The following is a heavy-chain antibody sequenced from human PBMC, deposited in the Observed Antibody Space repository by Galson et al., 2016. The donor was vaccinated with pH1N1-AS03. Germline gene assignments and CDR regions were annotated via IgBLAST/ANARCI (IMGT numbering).Heavy chain of an antibody. D-gene: IGHD1-1*01. CDR1: GFTFCSYE. CDR2: IGVAGDT. J-gene: IGHJ3*02. V-gene: IGHV3-13*01. CDR3: ARESSANSVAAFDI. Sequence: SLRLSCAASGFTFCSYEMHWVRQSTGKGLEWVSAIGVAGDTFYTDSVKGRFTISRENAKNSFYLQMNTLRAGDTAVYCCARESSANSVAAFDIWGQGTMVTVSS.